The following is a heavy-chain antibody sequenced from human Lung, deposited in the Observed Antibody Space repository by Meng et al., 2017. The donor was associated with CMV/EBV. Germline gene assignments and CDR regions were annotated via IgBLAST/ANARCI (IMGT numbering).Heavy chain of an antibody. CDR2: IDHSGST. J-gene: IGHJ6*02. CDR1: GGSLGDYF. V-gene: IGHV4-34*01. Sequence: SCTVYGGSLGDYFWTWIRQPPGKGLEWIGEIDHSGSTKYNPSLKSRATISDDASKNQLSLKLRSLTAADTAVYYCARMIMNNYDYHFAMDVWGQGTSVTVPS. D-gene: IGHD3-16*01. CDR3: ARMIMNNYDYHFAMDV.